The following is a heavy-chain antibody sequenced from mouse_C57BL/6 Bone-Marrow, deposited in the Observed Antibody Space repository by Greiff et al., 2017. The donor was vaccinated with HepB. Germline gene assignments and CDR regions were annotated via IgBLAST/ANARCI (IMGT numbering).Heavy chain of an antibody. Sequence: EVKLVESGGGLVKPGGSLKLSCAASGFTFSSYAMSWVRQTPEKRLEWVATISDGGSYTYYPDNVKGRFTISRDNAKNNLYLQMSHLKSEDTAMYYCARVYDYDGYAMDYWGQGTSVTVSS. J-gene: IGHJ4*01. CDR1: GFTFSSYA. CDR2: ISDGGSYT. V-gene: IGHV5-4*03. D-gene: IGHD2-4*01. CDR3: ARVYDYDGYAMDY.